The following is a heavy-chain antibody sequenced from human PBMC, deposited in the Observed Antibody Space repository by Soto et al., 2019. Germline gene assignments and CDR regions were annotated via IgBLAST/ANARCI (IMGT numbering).Heavy chain of an antibody. CDR3: AKAFRPYGDYPTGLFDS. D-gene: IGHD4-17*01. CDR1: RFSFSSYA. Sequence: VQLLESGGGLVQPGGSLRLSCAASRFSFSSYAMSWVRQAPGKGLDWVSGISGSGSSTYYADSVKGRFTISRDISKNTLYLQINSLRAEDTAVYYCAKAFRPYGDYPTGLFDSWGQGTLVTVSS. J-gene: IGHJ4*02. V-gene: IGHV3-23*01. CDR2: ISGSGSST.